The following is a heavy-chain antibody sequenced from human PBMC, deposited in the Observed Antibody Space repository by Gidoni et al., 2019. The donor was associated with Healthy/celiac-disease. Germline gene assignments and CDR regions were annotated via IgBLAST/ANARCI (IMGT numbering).Heavy chain of an antibody. CDR1: GFTFSNAW. D-gene: IGHD3-16*02. V-gene: IGHV3-15*01. CDR2: IKSKTDGGTT. J-gene: IGHJ4*02. Sequence: EVQLVESGGGLVKPGGSLRLSCAASGFTFSNAWMSWLRPAPGKGLEWVGRIKSKTDGGTTDYAAPVKGRFTISRDDSKNTLYLQMNSLKTEDTAVYYCTTQTYYDYVWGSYRYPPLYFDYWGQGTLVTVSS. CDR3: TTQTYYDYVWGSYRYPPLYFDY.